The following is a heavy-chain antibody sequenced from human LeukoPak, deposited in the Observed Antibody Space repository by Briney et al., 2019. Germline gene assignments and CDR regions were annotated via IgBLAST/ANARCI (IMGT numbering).Heavy chain of an antibody. CDR1: GFSFSGYE. D-gene: IGHD4-23*01. J-gene: IGHJ4*02. CDR2: ISRSGDTT. Sequence: GVSLRLSCAASGFSFSGYEMNWVRKAPGKGLEWVSYISRSGDTTYYADSVKGRFTISRDNAKNSLYLQMNTLRAEDTALYYCARDLGFGGNSLSNWGQGTLVTVSS. CDR3: ARDLGFGGNSLSN. V-gene: IGHV3-48*03.